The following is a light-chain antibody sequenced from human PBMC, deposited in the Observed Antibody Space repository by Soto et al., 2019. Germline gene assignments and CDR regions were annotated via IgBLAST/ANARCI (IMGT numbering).Light chain of an antibody. CDR1: QSISSW. Sequence: DIQMTQSPSTLSASVGDRVTITCRASQSISSWLAWYQQKPGKAPKLLIYKASSLGSGVPSRFRGSGSGTEFTLPISSLQPDDFATYYCQQYNSYSRYTFGQGTKLEIK. V-gene: IGKV1-5*03. CDR3: QQYNSYSRYT. J-gene: IGKJ2*01. CDR2: KAS.